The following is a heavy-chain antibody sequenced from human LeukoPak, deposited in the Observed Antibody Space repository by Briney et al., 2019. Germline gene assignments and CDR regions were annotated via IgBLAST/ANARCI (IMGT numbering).Heavy chain of an antibody. Sequence: ASVKVSCKASGYTFTSYDINWLRQATGQGLEWMGWMNPNSGNTGYAQKFQGRVTMTRNTSISTAYMELSSLRSEDTAVYYCARGRLRITIFGVVSYGMDVWGQGTTVTVSS. CDR1: GYTFTSYD. D-gene: IGHD3-3*01. CDR3: ARGRLRITIFGVVSYGMDV. V-gene: IGHV1-8*01. J-gene: IGHJ6*02. CDR2: MNPNSGNT.